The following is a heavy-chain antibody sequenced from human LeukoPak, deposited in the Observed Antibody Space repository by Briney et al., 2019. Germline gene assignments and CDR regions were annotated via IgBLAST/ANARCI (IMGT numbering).Heavy chain of an antibody. CDR2: ISGSGGST. V-gene: IGHV3-23*01. CDR1: GFTVSSSS. Sequence: PGGSLRLSCAASGFTVSSSSMSWVRQAPGKGLEWVSAISGSGGSTYYADSVKGRFTISRDNSKNTLYLQMNSLRAEDTAVYYCAKYVVVTSSYYFDYWGQGTLVTVSS. J-gene: IGHJ4*02. D-gene: IGHD2-21*02. CDR3: AKYVVVTSSYYFDY.